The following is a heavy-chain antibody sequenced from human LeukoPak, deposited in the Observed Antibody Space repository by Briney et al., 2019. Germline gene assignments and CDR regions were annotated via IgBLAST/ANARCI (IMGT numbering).Heavy chain of an antibody. D-gene: IGHD3-22*01. J-gene: IGHJ3*02. Sequence: SQTLSLTCTVSGGSISSGDYYWSWIRQHPGKGLEWIGYIYYSGSTYYNPSLKSRVIISVDTSKNHFSLKLSSVTAADTAVYYCAREADAVVTDAFDIWGQGTMVTVSS. CDR3: AREADAVVTDAFDI. CDR1: GGSISSGDYY. CDR2: IYYSGST. V-gene: IGHV4-31*03.